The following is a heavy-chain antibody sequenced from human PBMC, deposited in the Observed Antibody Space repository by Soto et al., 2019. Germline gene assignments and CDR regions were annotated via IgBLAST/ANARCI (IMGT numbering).Heavy chain of an antibody. CDR3: GKVLVGATGHTDSDS. D-gene: IGHD2-15*01. Sequence: SETLSLTCTVSGGSIYRSGYYWGWIRQPPGRGLEWIGNIDYNGVTYSNPSLKSRVTISRDTSRNQFSLKLTSVTAADTALYYCGKVLVGATGHTDSDSWGPGTLVTVSS. J-gene: IGHJ4*02. V-gene: IGHV4-39*01. CDR1: GGSIYRSGYY. CDR2: IDYNGVT.